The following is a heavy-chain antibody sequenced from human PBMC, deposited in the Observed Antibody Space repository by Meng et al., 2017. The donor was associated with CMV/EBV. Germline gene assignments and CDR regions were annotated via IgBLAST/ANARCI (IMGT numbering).Heavy chain of an antibody. CDR3: ARVLAYVGGFDY. J-gene: IGHJ4*02. V-gene: IGHV3-74*01. CDR1: GFTFSSYW. D-gene: IGHD3-10*01. Sequence: GESLKISCAASGFTFSSYWMHWVRQAPGKGLVWVSRINSDGSTIYYADSVKGRFTISRDNAKNSLYLQMNSLRAEDTAVYYCARVLAYVGGFDYWGQGTLVTVSS. CDR2: INSDGSTI.